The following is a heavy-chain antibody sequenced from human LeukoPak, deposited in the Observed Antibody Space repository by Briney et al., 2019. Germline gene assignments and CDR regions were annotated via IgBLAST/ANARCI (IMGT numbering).Heavy chain of an antibody. Sequence: PGGPLRLSCAASGFTFSSYWMHWVRQAPGKGLVWVSRINSDGSSTSYADSVKGRFTISRDNAKNTLYLQMNSLRAEDTAVYYCARVGYSSGWYDEFDYFDYWGQGTLVTVSS. CDR3: ARVGYSSGWYDEFDYFDY. D-gene: IGHD6-19*01. V-gene: IGHV3-74*01. CDR1: GFTFSSYW. CDR2: INSDGSST. J-gene: IGHJ4*02.